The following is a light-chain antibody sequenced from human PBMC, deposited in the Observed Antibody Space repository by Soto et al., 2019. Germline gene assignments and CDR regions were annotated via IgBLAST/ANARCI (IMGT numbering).Light chain of an antibody. J-gene: IGKJ2*01. V-gene: IGKV3-15*01. Sequence: EIVMTQSPATLSVSPGERATLSCRASESVTSNLAWYQQKPGQAPSLLIYDASTRATAIPARFSGSGSGTEFTLTISSLQSEDFAVYDCQQYNKWPHTFGQGTKLEIK. CDR3: QQYNKWPHT. CDR1: ESVTSN. CDR2: DAS.